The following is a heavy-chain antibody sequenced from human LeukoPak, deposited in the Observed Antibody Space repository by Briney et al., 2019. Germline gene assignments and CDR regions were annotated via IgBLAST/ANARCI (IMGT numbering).Heavy chain of an antibody. CDR2: IYYSGST. CDR3: ARGGSSSTEVMYYFDY. D-gene: IGHD6-6*01. Sequence: SQTLSLTCTVSGGSINSGGYYWSWLRQHPGKGLEWIGYIYYSGSTYYNPSLKSRVTISVDTSKNQFSLTLSSVTAADTAVYYCARGGSSSTEVMYYFDYWGQGTLVTVSS. CDR1: GGSINSGGYY. V-gene: IGHV4-31*03. J-gene: IGHJ4*02.